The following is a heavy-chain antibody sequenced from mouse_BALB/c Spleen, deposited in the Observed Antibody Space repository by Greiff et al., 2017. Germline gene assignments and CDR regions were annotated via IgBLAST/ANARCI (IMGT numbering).Heavy chain of an antibody. CDR2: ISSGGSYT. V-gene: IGHV5-6*01. CDR3: ARHRGYRYDEGVWFAY. D-gene: IGHD2-14*01. J-gene: IGHJ3*01. CDR1: GFTFSSYG. Sequence: EVQGVESGGDLVKPGGSLKLSCAASGFTFSSYGMSWVRQTPDKRLEWVATISSGGSYTYYPDSVKGRFTISRDNAKNTLYLQMSSLKSEDTAMYYCARHRGYRYDEGVWFAYWGQGTLVTVSA.